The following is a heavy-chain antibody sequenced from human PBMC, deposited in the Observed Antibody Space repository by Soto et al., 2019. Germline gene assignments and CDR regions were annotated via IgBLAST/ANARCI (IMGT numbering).Heavy chain of an antibody. Sequence: HPGGSLRLSCAASVFTFSSYGMHWVRQAPGKGLEWVAVIWNDGSNKYYADSVKGRFTISRDNSKNTLYLQMNSLRAEDTAVYYCAKEFWSGPFDYWGQGTLVTVSS. J-gene: IGHJ4*02. D-gene: IGHD3-3*01. CDR2: IWNDGSNK. V-gene: IGHV3-33*06. CDR3: AKEFWSGPFDY. CDR1: VFTFSSYG.